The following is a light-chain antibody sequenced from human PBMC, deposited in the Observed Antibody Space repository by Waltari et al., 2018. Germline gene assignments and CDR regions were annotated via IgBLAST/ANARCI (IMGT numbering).Light chain of an antibody. CDR2: RND. CDR1: QSNVRDNV. V-gene: IGLV1-44*01. CDR3: ATWDDSPTGRWV. J-gene: IGLJ3*02. Sequence: QSVLTQPPSASGTPGQRVTIPCSGRQSNVRDNVVTLYHQVPGTAPKLVIYRNDQRPSGVPDRFTASKSGTSASLAISGLQSEDEGDYYCATWDDSPTGRWVFGGGTRVTVL.